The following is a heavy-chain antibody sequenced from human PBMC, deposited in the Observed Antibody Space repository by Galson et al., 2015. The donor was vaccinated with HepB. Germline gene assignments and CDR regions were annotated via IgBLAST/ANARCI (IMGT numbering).Heavy chain of an antibody. J-gene: IGHJ4*02. V-gene: IGHV3-23*01. D-gene: IGHD3-10*01. Sequence: SLRLSCAASGFTFSSYAMSWVRQAPGKGLEWVSAISGSGGSTYYADSVKGRFTISRDNSKNTLYLQMNSLRAEDTAVYYCADIYGSGSYFDYWGQGTLVTVSS. CDR3: ADIYGSGSYFDY. CDR1: GFTFSSYA. CDR2: ISGSGGST.